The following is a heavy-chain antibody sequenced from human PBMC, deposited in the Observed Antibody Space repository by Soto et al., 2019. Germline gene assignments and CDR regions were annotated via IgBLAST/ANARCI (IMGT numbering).Heavy chain of an antibody. J-gene: IGHJ4*02. CDR3: ARIQDYVWGSYPYDV. D-gene: IGHD3-16*02. CDR1: GFSLNDARVG. CDR2: IFSNDEK. Sequence: QVALKESGPVLVKPTETLTLTCTVSGFSLNDARVGVSWIRQPPGRALEWLAHIFSNDEKSYSTSLYNRLTISKVTSKSQVVLTMTNMGPVDTATYFRARIQDYVWGSYPYDVWGQGSLVTVSS. V-gene: IGHV2-26*01.